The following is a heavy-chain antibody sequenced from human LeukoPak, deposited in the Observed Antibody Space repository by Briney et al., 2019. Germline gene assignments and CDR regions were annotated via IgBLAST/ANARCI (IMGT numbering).Heavy chain of an antibody. CDR1: AYFFNTYY. Sequence: SETLSLTCSVCAYFFNTYYWILIRQPPGKGLEWIGYVYYGGSTNYNPSLKTRLHLSVDTSKNRFSLKLSAVTAADTAVYYCASSPRLTTSWFLFDSWGHGTLVTISS. CDR2: VYYGGST. J-gene: IGHJ5*01. CDR3: ASSPRLTTSWFLFDS. D-gene: IGHD2-2*01. V-gene: IGHV4-59*08.